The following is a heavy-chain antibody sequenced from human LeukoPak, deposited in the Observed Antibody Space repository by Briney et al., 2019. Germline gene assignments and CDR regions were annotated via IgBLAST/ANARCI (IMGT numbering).Heavy chain of an antibody. CDR1: GGTFSSYA. D-gene: IGHD3-9*01. J-gene: IGHJ4*02. V-gene: IGHV1-2*02. CDR3: ARDYDILTQ. Sequence: GAPVKVSCKASGGTFSSYAISWVRQAPGQGLEWMGWIDPNSGDTNYVQKFQGRVTMTRDTSITTAYMELSRLTSDDTAVYYCARDYDILTQWGQGTLVTVSS. CDR2: IDPNSGDT.